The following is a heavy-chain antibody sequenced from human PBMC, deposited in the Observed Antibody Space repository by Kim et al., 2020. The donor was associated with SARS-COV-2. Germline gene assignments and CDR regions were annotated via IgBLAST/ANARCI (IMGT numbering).Heavy chain of an antibody. D-gene: IGHD6-13*01. V-gene: IGHV3-7*03. J-gene: IGHJ4*02. CDR3: ARVGLGGSSWYYFDY. Sequence: ASVKGRFTSSRDNAKNSLYLQMNSRRAEDTAVYYGARVGLGGSSWYYFDYWGQGALVTVSS.